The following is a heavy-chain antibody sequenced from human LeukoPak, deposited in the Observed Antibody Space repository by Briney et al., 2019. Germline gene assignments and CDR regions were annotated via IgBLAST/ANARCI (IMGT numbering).Heavy chain of an antibody. CDR3: ARLLSQQYSVWSGSYKTYYYYYMDV. D-gene: IGHD3-3*01. CDR2: INQEGSGK. J-gene: IGHJ6*03. CDR1: VFTFRNHL. V-gene: IGHV3-7*01. Sequence: GGSLRLSCVASVFTFRNHLMSWVRQAPGGGPEGVANINQEGSGKCYGASVKGRFTIARGSAYSSLYLQMSSLRSEDTAVYYCARLLSQQYSVWSGSYKTYYYYYMDVWGKGTTVTVSS.